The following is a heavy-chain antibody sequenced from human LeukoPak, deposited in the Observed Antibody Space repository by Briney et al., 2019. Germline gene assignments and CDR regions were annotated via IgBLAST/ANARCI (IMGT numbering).Heavy chain of an antibody. CDR1: GGSISSTSYY. J-gene: IGHJ5*02. Sequence: PSETLSLTCTVSGGSISSTSYYWGWIRQPPGQGLEWIGSINYSGRTFYNPSLKSRVTISVDTSKIQFSLDLTYVTAADTALYFGGRRGAGLNWFDPWGQGTLVTVSS. CDR3: GRRGAGLNWFDP. D-gene: IGHD3/OR15-3a*01. CDR2: INYSGRT. V-gene: IGHV4-39*01.